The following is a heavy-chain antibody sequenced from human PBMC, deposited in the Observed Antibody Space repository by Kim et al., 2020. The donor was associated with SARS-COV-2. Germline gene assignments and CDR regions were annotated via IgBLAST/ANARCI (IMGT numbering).Heavy chain of an antibody. CDR1: GFTFSSYG. CDR3: AKDRSFVDIVATIWENRYYYYGMDF. CDR2: ISYDGSNK. V-gene: IGHV3-30*18. Sequence: GGSLRLSCAASGFTFSSYGMHWVRQAPGKGLEWVAVISYDGSNKYYADSVKCRFTISRDNSKNTLYLHMNSLRAEDTAVYYCAKDRSFVDIVATIWENRYYYYGMDFWDPGTTVTVSS. D-gene: IGHD5-12*01. J-gene: IGHJ6*02.